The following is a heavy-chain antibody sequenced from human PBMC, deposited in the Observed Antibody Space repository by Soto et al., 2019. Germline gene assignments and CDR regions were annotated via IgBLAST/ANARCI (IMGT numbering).Heavy chain of an antibody. Sequence: EVRLLESGGGLVQPGGSLRLSCAASGFTFTSYAMTWVRQAPGKGLEWVSAISGSGDSTYYADSVKGRFTVSKDNSKNMLHLQMNSLRAEDTAVYYCAKEELIAGTLNWFDPWGQGTLVIVSS. CDR3: AKEELIAGTLNWFDP. J-gene: IGHJ5*02. CDR1: GFTFTSYA. V-gene: IGHV3-23*01. CDR2: ISGSGDST. D-gene: IGHD2-15*01.